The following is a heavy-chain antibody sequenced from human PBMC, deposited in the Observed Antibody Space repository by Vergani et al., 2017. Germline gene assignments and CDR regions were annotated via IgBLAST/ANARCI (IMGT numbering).Heavy chain of an antibody. Sequence: QVQLVQSGAEVKKPGSSVKVSCKASGGPFKNSAFSWVRQAPGQGLEWMGWISAYNGNTNYAQKLQGRVTMTTDTSTSTAYMELRSLRSDDTAVYYCARTADDYHFDYWGQGTLVTVSS. CDR3: ARTADDYHFDY. J-gene: IGHJ4*02. CDR2: ISAYNGNT. D-gene: IGHD4-11*01. V-gene: IGHV1-18*01. CDR1: GGPFKNSA.